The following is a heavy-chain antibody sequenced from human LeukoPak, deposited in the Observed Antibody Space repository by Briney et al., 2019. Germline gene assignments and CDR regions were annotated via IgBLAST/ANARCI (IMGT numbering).Heavy chain of an antibody. D-gene: IGHD2-2*02. V-gene: IGHV1-2*02. J-gene: IGHJ4*02. Sequence: ASVKVSCKASGYTFTSYYMHWVRQAPGQGLEWMGWINPNSGGTNYAQKFQGRVTMTRDTSISTAYMELSRLRSDDTAVYYCARGVAPAAIPDYWGQGTLVTVSS. CDR3: ARGVAPAAIPDY. CDR2: INPNSGGT. CDR1: GYTFTSYY.